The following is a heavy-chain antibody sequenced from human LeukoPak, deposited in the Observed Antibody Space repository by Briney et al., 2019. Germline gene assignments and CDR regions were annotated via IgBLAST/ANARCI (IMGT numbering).Heavy chain of an antibody. V-gene: IGHV3-72*01. D-gene: IGHD1-26*01. CDR3: ARGYDGSPNDAFHI. J-gene: IGHJ3*02. Sequence: GGSLRLSCAASGFTLSDYFMDWVRQAPGKGLEWVGRTRNKANSYSTEYAASVKGRFIISRDESKNSLYLQMNSLKTEDTAVYYCARGYDGSPNDAFHIWGQGTMVTVSS. CDR2: TRNKANSYST. CDR1: GFTLSDYF.